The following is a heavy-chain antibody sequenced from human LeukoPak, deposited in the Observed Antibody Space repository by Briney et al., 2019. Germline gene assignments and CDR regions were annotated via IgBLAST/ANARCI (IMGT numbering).Heavy chain of an antibody. V-gene: IGHV1-8*01. Sequence: ASVKVSCKASGYTLTSYDINWVRQATGQGLEWMGWMNPNSGNTGYAQKFQGRVTMTRNTSISTAYMELSSLRSEDTAVYYCARALPTGELDFDYWGQGTLVTVSS. D-gene: IGHD1-7*01. CDR3: ARALPTGELDFDY. CDR1: GYTLTSYD. J-gene: IGHJ4*02. CDR2: MNPNSGNT.